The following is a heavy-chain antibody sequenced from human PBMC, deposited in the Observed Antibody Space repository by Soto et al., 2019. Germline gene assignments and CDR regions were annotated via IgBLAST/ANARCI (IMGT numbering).Heavy chain of an antibody. CDR1: GGSISSYY. CDR2: IYYSGST. CDR3: ARQVEVPAVTRYYYMDV. Sequence: SETLSLTCTVSGGSISSYYWSWIRQPPGKGLEWIGYIYYSGSTNYNPSLKSRVTISVDTSKNQFSLKLSSETAADTAVYYCARQVEVPAVTRYYYMDVWGKGTTVTVSS. V-gene: IGHV4-59*08. D-gene: IGHD2-2*01. J-gene: IGHJ6*03.